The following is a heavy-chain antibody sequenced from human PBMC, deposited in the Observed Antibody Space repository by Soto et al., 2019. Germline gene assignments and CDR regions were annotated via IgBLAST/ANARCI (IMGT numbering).Heavy chain of an antibody. D-gene: IGHD6-6*01. CDR3: ARASSSSSAADY. J-gene: IGHJ4*02. CDR2: IYDSERA. CDR1: GESISSGGYY. V-gene: IGHV4-31*03. Sequence: QVQLQESGPGLVKPSQTLSLTCSVSGESISSGGYYWSWIRHHPGKGLEWIGHIYDSERAYYNPSLKSRVTISRDNSKNHFALRLSSVTAAAPAVYYCARASSSSSAADYWGQGTLATVSS.